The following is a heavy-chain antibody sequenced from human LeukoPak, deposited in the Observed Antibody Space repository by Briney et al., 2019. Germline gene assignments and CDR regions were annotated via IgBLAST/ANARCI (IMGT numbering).Heavy chain of an antibody. V-gene: IGHV3-48*03. Sequence: PGGSLRLSCVGSGFSFSTYEMNWVRQAPGKGLEWIAYISASGTLTHYGDSMEGRFTISRDNAKNSLYLQMNSLRAEDTAVYYCVRDTKDYWGQGTLVTVSS. CDR1: GFSFSTYE. CDR2: ISASGTLT. D-gene: IGHD2-8*01. J-gene: IGHJ4*02. CDR3: VRDTKDY.